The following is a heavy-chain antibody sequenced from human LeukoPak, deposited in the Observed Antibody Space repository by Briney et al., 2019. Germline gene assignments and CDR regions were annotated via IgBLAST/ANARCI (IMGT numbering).Heavy chain of an antibody. CDR1: GFTFSSYW. J-gene: IGHJ4*02. V-gene: IGHV3-7*01. CDR3: ARAPVGSSSWSYGTDFDY. Sequence: GGSLRLSCAASGFTFSSYWMSWVRQAPGKGLEWVANIKQDGSEKYYVDSVKGRFTISRDNAKNSLYLQMNSLRAEDTAVYYCARAPVGSSSWSYGTDFDYWGQGTLVTVSS. D-gene: IGHD6-13*01. CDR2: IKQDGSEK.